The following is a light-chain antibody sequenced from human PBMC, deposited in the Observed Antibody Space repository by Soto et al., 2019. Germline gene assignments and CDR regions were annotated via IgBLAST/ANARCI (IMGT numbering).Light chain of an antibody. V-gene: IGKV1-5*03. Sequence: DIPMTQSPSTLSASVGDRVTITCRASQSISSWLAWYQQKPGKAPKLLIYKASSLESGVPSRFSGSGSGTEFTLTISSLQPDDVATYYCQQYNSPVTFGQGTKVEIK. CDR3: QQYNSPVT. J-gene: IGKJ1*01. CDR2: KAS. CDR1: QSISSW.